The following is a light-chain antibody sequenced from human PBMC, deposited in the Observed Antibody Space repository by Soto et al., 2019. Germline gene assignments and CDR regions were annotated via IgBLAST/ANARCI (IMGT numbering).Light chain of an antibody. V-gene: IGKV3-20*01. J-gene: IGKJ1*01. CDR2: GAS. Sequence: IVVKISPGAVPLSPGERATLSCRASQSVSNNYLAWYQQKPGQAPRLLIYGASNRATGIPDRFSGSGSGTDFTLTISRMEPEDFAVYYCQQDGSSGTVGQGTKVDIK. CDR3: QQDGSSGT. CDR1: QSVSNNY.